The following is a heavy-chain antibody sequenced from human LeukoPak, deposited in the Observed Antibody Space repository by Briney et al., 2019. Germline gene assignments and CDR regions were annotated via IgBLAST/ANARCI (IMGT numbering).Heavy chain of an antibody. Sequence: RTSETLSLTCTVSGGSISSYYWSWIRQPPGKGLEWIGYIYYSGSTYYNPSLKSRVTISVDTSKNQFSLKLSSVTAADTAVYYCARGARVDSFDYWGQGTLVTVSS. V-gene: IGHV4-59*06. CDR2: IYYSGST. CDR3: ARGARVDSFDY. J-gene: IGHJ4*02. CDR1: GGSISSYY. D-gene: IGHD3-10*01.